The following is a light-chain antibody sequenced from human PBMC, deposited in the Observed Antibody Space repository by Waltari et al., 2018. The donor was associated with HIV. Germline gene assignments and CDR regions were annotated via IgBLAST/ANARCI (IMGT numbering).Light chain of an antibody. J-gene: IGLJ2*01. V-gene: IGLV3-21*02. CDR1: NIEHKG. CDR3: QLWDTSSDHPAF. Sequence: VLTQSPSVPLAPGHTAKISSWAPNIEHKGSQCSQQKPGQAPVLVIYDYTDRPAGMPERCSGSSSGNTATLTVSMGEAGDEADYYCQLWDTSSDHPAFFGGGTKLTV. CDR2: DYT.